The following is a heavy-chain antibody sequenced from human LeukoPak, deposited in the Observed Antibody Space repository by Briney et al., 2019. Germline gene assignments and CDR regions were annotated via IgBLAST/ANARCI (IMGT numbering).Heavy chain of an antibody. V-gene: IGHV3-9*01. CDR1: GFTFDDYA. J-gene: IGHJ6*02. CDR2: ISWNSGSI. CDR3: ANGPGIAIFYYYYGMDV. Sequence: GRSLRLSCAASGFTFDDYAMHWVRQAPGKGLEWVSGISWNSGSIGYADSVKGRFTISRDNAKNSLYLQMNSLRAEDTAVYYCANGPGIAIFYYYYGMDVWGQGTTVTVSS. D-gene: IGHD3-9*01.